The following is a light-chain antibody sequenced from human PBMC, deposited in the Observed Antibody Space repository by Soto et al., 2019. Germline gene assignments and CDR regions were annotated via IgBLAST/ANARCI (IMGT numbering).Light chain of an antibody. Sequence: DIQLTQSPSFLSASVGDRVTITCRASQGIAGSLAWYQQKPGKPPKLLIYAESTLQSGVPSRFSGSGSGTRGTLTISSLQPEDLATYYCQQYNSYYTFGQGTKVDIK. CDR1: QGIAGS. CDR3: QQYNSYYT. V-gene: IGKV1-9*01. CDR2: AES. J-gene: IGKJ2*01.